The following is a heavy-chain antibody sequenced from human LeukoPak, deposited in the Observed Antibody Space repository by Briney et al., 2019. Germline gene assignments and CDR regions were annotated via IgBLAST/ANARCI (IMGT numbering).Heavy chain of an antibody. J-gene: IGHJ4*02. CDR2: ISSSGST. D-gene: IGHD1-26*01. Sequence: PSETLSLTCTVSGDSISSGDYYWSWIRQPAGKGLEWIGRISSSGSTNYNPSLKSRVTISVDTSKNQVSLKLSSVTAADTAVYYCARDVGATPGYFDYWGQGTLVTVSS. CDR1: GDSISSGDYY. V-gene: IGHV4-61*02. CDR3: ARDVGATPGYFDY.